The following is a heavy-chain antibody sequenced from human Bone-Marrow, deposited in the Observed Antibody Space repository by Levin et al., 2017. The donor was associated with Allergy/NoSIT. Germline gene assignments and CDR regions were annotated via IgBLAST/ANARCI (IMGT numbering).Heavy chain of an antibody. CDR1: GFTFSDYY. Sequence: GGSLRLSCAASGFTFSDYYMSWIRQAPGKGLEWVSYISSSGSTIYYPDSVKGRFTMSRDNAKNSLYLQMNSLSVEDTAVYYCARDSIYCGGGGCGFDPWGQGTLVTVSS. J-gene: IGHJ5*02. D-gene: IGHD2-15*01. V-gene: IGHV3-11*01. CDR3: ARDSIYCGGGGCGFDP. CDR2: ISSSGSTI.